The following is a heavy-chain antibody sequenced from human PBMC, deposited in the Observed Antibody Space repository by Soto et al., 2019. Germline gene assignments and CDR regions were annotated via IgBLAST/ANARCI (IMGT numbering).Heavy chain of an antibody. CDR3: ARGGLLPDY. Sequence: QLQLQESGSGLVKPSQTLSLTCAVSGGSTSSGGYSWSWLRQPPGKGLEWIGYISHSGSTYYNPSLKRRVTISVDTAKNQSSRRLSSVTAADTAVYYCARGGLLPDYWGQGTLVTVSS. CDR2: ISHSGST. D-gene: IGHD6-19*01. CDR1: GGSTSSGGYS. V-gene: IGHV4-30-2*01. J-gene: IGHJ4*02.